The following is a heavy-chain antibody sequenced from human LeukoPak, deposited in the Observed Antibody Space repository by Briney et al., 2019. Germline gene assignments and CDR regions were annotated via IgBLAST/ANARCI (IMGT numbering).Heavy chain of an antibody. CDR1: GFTFDDYT. J-gene: IGHJ4*02. D-gene: IGHD3-10*01. CDR3: AKGKNTGSYLSHVDY. Sequence: PGGSLRLSCAASGFTFDDYTMHWVRQAPGKGLEWVSLISWDGGRIYYADSVKGRFTISRDNSKNSLYLQMNSLRTEDTALYYCAKGKNTGSYLSHVDYWGQGTLVTVSS. V-gene: IGHV3-43*01. CDR2: ISWDGGRI.